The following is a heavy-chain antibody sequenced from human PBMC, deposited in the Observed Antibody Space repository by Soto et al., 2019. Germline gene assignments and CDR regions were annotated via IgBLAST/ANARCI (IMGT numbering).Heavy chain of an antibody. CDR1: GFTFSSYS. J-gene: IGHJ6*02. CDR3: ARDLGIAVAGGMDV. V-gene: IGHV3-21*01. D-gene: IGHD6-19*01. Sequence: LRLSCAASGFTFSSYSMNWVRQAPGKGLEWVSSISSSSSYIYYADSVKGRFTISRDNAKNSLYLQMNSLRAEDTAVYYCARDLGIAVAGGMDVWGQGTTVTVSS. CDR2: ISSSSSYI.